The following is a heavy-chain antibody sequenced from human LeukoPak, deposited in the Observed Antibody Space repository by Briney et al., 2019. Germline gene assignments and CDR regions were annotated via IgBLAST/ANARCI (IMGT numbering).Heavy chain of an antibody. V-gene: IGHV4-34*01. CDR1: GDSVSGFY. D-gene: IGHD6-19*01. CDR2: ISYSGTP. CDR3: VRGNVKHYHSVADEYYYYMDV. Sequence: PSETLSLTCGVYGDSVSGFYWTWVRQAPGKGLEWIGAISYSGTPRYNPSLNSRITITLDTSKKQISLTLSPVTAADTSVYYCVRGNVKHYHSVADEYYYYMDVWGKGTAVIVSS. J-gene: IGHJ6*03.